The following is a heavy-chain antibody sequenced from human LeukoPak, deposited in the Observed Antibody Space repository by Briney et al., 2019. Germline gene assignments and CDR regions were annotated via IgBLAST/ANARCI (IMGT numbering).Heavy chain of an antibody. D-gene: IGHD3-22*01. Sequence: GGSLRLSCEACGLNFSTYGMHWVRQAPGKGLEWVGFTRYDGNYVKYADSVKGRFTISRDNSKKTLYLQMNSLRPADTAVYFCAEEDYFDRRDYYLYYSYYMDVWGKGATVVVSS. J-gene: IGHJ6*03. V-gene: IGHV3-30*02. CDR1: GLNFSTYG. CDR3: AEEDYFDRRDYYLYYSYYMDV. CDR2: TRYDGNYV.